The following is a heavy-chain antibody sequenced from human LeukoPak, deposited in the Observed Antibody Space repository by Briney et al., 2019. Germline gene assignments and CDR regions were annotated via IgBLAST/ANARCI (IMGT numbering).Heavy chain of an antibody. J-gene: IGHJ4*02. Sequence: GGSLRLSCGASGFSFSDYGMHWVRQAPGKGLEWVAFIRHDGNEKYLPDSMKGRFSVSRDNSNNTLYLQMNSLRPEDTAVYYCAKDLQYEGVWGQGALVTVSS. CDR3: AKDLQYEGV. V-gene: IGHV3-30*02. D-gene: IGHD2-8*01. CDR2: IRHDGNEK. CDR1: GFSFSDYG.